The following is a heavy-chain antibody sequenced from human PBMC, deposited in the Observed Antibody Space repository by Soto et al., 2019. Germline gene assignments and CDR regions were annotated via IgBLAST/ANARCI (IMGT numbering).Heavy chain of an antibody. CDR3: ARDAVAATWYFDI. CDR2: INSDGSDT. CDR1: GFAFGSYW. J-gene: IGHJ2*01. Sequence: EVQLVESGGGLVQPGGSLRLSCAASGFAFGSYWMHWVRQAPGKGLVWVARINSDGSDTSYANSVKGRFTISRDNGKNTVSLQMNSLRDEDTAVCFCARDAVAATWYFDIWGRGTLVAVSS. V-gene: IGHV3-74*01. D-gene: IGHD6-19*01.